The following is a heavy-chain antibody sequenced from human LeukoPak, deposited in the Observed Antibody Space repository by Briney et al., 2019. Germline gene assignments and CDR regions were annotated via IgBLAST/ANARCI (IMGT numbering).Heavy chain of an antibody. V-gene: IGHV1-2*06. J-gene: IGHJ4*02. D-gene: IGHD7-27*01. CDR1: GYSFSGYF. CDR3: ARDLSSAPNWEFDY. CDR2: INANSGVT. Sequence: ASVKVSCKASGYSFSGYFIHWVRQAAVQGLEWMGRINANSGVTEYAQNFQGRVAMSKATSINTASMELSWLTSDDTAVYYCARDLSSAPNWEFDYWGQGTLVTVSS.